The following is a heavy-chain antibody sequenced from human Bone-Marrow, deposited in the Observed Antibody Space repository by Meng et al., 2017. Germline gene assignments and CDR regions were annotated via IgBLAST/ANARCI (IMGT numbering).Heavy chain of an antibody. V-gene: IGHV3-15*01. CDR1: GLSFTDAW. CDR3: TWDDKAVSDY. D-gene: IGHD3-9*01. J-gene: IGHJ4*02. CDR2: IKRNSDGGTI. Sequence: EVQAVESGGGLVKPGGSLRLSCVASGLSFTDAWMSWVRQAPGKGLEWVGRIKRNSDGGTIDYAAPVKGRFTISRDDSKSTLYLLMSGLRIDDTGVYYCTWDDKAVSDYWGQGTLVTVSS.